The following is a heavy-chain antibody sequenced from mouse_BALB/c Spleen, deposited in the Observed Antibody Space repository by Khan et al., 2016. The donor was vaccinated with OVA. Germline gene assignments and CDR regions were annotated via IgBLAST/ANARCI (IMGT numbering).Heavy chain of an antibody. CDR3: ARAGYGGFAY. CDR1: GFTFSDYY. J-gene: IGHJ3*01. D-gene: IGHD1-1*02. CDR2: ISDGGSYT. V-gene: IGHV5-4*02. Sequence: EVELVASGGGLVKPGGSLKLSCAASGFTFSDYYMYWVRQTPEKRLEWVATISDGGSYTYYPDNVTGRFTISRDNTKTNQHLTMSSLKWEDTAMDYWARAGYGGFAYWGQGTLVTVSA.